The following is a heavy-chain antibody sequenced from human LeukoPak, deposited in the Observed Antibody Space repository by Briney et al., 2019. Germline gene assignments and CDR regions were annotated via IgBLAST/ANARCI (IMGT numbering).Heavy chain of an antibody. D-gene: IGHD4-17*01. CDR3: AKTLHYGHYGKFDY. V-gene: IGHV3-53*01. CDR2: LYSSGDT. CDR1: GFRVSTNY. Sequence: GGSLRLSCAASGFRVSTNYIGWVRQAPGKGLEWVSVLYSSGDTYYADSVKGRFTISGDNSKNTVYLQMNSLRAEDTAVYYCAKTLHYGHYGKFDYWGQGTLVTVSS. J-gene: IGHJ4*02.